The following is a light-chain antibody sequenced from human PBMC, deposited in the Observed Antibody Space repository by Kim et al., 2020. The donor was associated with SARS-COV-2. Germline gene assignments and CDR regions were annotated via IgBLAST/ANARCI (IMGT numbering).Light chain of an antibody. CDR2: GGS. CDR1: QTVGRNY. V-gene: IGKV3-20*01. CDR3: KKYFAAPIT. J-gene: IGKJ5*01. Sequence: IVLTQSPGTLSLSPGETATLSCRASQTVGRNYLAWFQQKRGQAPSLLINGGSRRATGIPDRFSGSGSGSDFTLTISGLEPEDFALYSCKKYFAAPITFGQGTRMEIK.